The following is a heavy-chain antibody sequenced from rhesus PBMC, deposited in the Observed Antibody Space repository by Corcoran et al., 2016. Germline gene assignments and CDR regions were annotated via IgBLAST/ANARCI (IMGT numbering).Heavy chain of an antibody. Sequence: QVQLQESGPGVVKPSETLSLTCAVSGYSISSGYDWSWIRQPPGKGLEWIGYIYGSSGSTNYNPSPKNRVTISKNTAKDQFSLKLSSVTAADTAVYYCAQRVVFTASFDYWGQGVLVTVSS. CDR3: AQRVVFTASFDY. J-gene: IGHJ4*01. V-gene: IGHV4-76*01. D-gene: IGHD2-27*01. CDR1: GYSISSGYD. CDR2: IYGSSGST.